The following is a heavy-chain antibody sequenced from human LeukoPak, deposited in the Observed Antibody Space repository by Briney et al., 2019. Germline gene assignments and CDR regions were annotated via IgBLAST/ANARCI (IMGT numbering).Heavy chain of an antibody. CDR1: GFTFDNSA. V-gene: IGHV3-9*01. CDR2: ISWDSGSI. CDR3: ARDIFSVAGPDLDC. D-gene: IGHD6-19*01. J-gene: IGHJ4*02. Sequence: PGWSLRLSCAASGFTFDNSAMHWVRQTPGKGLEWVSGISWDSGSINYADSVKGRFTISRDNAKNSLFLQMNSLRTEDTALYYCARDIFSVAGPDLDCWGQGTQVTVSS.